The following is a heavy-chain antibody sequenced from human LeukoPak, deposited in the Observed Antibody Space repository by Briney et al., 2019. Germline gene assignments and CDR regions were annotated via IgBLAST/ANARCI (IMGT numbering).Heavy chain of an antibody. D-gene: IGHD3-16*02. CDR1: GGTVSRFP. J-gene: IGHJ5*02. Sequence: SVKVSCKASGGTVSRFPISWVRQAPGQGLEWMGGIIPIFGTANYAQNFQGRVTITADESTGTAYMELRSLRSEDTAVYYCARDPLSGAPWGQGTLVTVSS. V-gene: IGHV1-69*13. CDR2: IIPIFGTA. CDR3: ARDPLSGAP.